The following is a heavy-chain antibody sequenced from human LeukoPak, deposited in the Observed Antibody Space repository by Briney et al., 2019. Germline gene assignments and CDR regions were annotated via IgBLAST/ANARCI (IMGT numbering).Heavy chain of an antibody. D-gene: IGHD6-13*01. J-gene: IGHJ4*02. Sequence: LEWLAVISYDGSDKYCADSVKGRFTISRDNSKNTLYLQMNSLRAEDTAVYYCAKDRSGSWSFDYWGQGTLVTVSS. CDR3: AKDRSGSWSFDY. CDR2: ISYDGSDK. V-gene: IGHV3-30*18.